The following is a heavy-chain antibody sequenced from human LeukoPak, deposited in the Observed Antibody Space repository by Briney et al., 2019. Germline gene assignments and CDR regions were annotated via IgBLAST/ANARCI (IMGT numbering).Heavy chain of an antibody. CDR1: GFTFSSYA. CDR3: AKDSRSTLPRGRLDY. CDR2: ISGSGGTT. V-gene: IGHV3-23*01. Sequence: GGSLRLSCAASGFTFSSYAMSWVRQAPGKGLEWVSGISGSGGTTYYADSVKGRFTIYRDNSKNTYLQMNSLRAEDTAAYYCAKDSRSTLPRGRLDYWGQGTLVTVSS. D-gene: IGHD2-21*02. J-gene: IGHJ4*02.